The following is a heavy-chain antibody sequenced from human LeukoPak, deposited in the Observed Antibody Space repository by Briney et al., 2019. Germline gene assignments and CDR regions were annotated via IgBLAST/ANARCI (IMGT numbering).Heavy chain of an antibody. J-gene: IGHJ6*02. CDR3: ARDHYSGGSCLPVPTYYYYGMDV. V-gene: IGHV1-18*01. CDR2: ISAYNGNT. Sequence: ASVKVSCKASGYTFTSYGISWVRQAPGQGLEWMGWISAYNGNTNYAQKLQGRVTMTTDTSTSTAYMELRSLRSDDTAVYYCARDHYSGGSCLPVPTYYYYGMDVWGQGTTVTVSS. D-gene: IGHD2-15*01. CDR1: GYTFTSYG.